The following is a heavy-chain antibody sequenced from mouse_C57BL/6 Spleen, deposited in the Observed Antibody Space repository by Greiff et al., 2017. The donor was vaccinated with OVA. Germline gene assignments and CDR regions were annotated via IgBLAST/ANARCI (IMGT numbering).Heavy chain of an antibody. CDR2: ISYDGSN. V-gene: IGHV3-6*01. CDR3: ARDDGYDGNY. Sequence: VQLKESGPGLVKPSQSLSLTCSVTGYSITSGYYWNWIRQFPGNKLEWMGYISYDGSNNYNPSLKNRISITRDTSKNQFFLKLNSVTTEDTATYYCARDDGYDGNYWGQGTTLTVSS. D-gene: IGHD2-2*01. CDR1: GYSITSGYY. J-gene: IGHJ2*01.